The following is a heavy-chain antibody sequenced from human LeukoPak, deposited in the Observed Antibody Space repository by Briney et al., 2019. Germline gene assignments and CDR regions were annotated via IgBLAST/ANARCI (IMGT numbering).Heavy chain of an antibody. CDR1: GFTFASYA. J-gene: IGHJ4*02. D-gene: IGHD1-26*01. CDR2: ISGSGGST. V-gene: IGHV3-23*01. CDR3: AKALGSYHNNAFDY. Sequence: QPGGSLRLSCAASGFTFASYAMTWVRQAPGKGLEWVSAISGSGGSTYYADSVKGRITISRDNSKNTMSLQMSSLRSEDTALYYCAKALGSYHNNAFDYWGQGTLVTVSS.